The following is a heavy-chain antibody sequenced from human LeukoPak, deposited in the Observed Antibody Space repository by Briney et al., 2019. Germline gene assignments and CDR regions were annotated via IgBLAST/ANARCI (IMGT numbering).Heavy chain of an antibody. CDR2: ISTYKDNT. J-gene: IGHJ5*02. D-gene: IGHD4-17*01. CDR1: GYTFTNHG. Sequence: ASVKVSCKASGYTFTNHGITWVRQAPGQGLEWMGWISTYKDNTKYAQKFQGRVTMTTDISTSTAYMELRNLRSDDTAVYYCARGGGWEYGDYEGRWFDPWGQGTLVTVSS. CDR3: ARGGGWEYGDYEGRWFDP. V-gene: IGHV1-18*01.